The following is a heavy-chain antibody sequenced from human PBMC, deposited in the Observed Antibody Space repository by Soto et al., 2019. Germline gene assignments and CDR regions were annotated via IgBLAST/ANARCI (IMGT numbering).Heavy chain of an antibody. CDR2: ISYDGSIK. V-gene: IGHV3-30-3*01. J-gene: IGHJ5*02. D-gene: IGHD6-19*01. CDR1: RFTFSSYA. Sequence: QVQLVESGGGVVQPGRSLRLSCAASRFTFSSYAMHWVRQAPGKGLVWVAVISYDGSIKYYADSVKGRFTISRDNSKNTLYLQMNSLRAEDTAVYYCARGQQWLDANWFDPWGQGTLVTVSS. CDR3: ARGQQWLDANWFDP.